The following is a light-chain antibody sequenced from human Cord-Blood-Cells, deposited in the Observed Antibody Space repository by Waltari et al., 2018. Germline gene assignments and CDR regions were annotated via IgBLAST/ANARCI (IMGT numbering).Light chain of an antibody. Sequence: DIQMTQSPSTLSASVGDRVTITCRASQSISSWLAWYQQTPGKAPKLLIYDASSLESGVPSRFSGSGSGTEFTLTISSLQPDDCATYYCQQYNSYSSWTFGQGPKVEIK. CDR3: QQYNSYSSWT. CDR1: QSISSW. J-gene: IGKJ1*01. CDR2: DAS. V-gene: IGKV1-5*01.